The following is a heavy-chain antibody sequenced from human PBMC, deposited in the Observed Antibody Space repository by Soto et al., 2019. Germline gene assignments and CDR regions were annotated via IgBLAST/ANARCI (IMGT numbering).Heavy chain of an antibody. Sequence: SETLSLTCAVYGGSFSGYYWSWIRQPPGKGLEWIGEINHSGSTNYNPSLKNRVTISVDTSKIQFSLKRSSVTAADTAVYYCARPYYDFWGGHYTKAFDLWGQGTMVTVSS. CDR3: ARPYYDFWGGHYTKAFDL. CDR2: INHSGST. J-gene: IGHJ3*01. D-gene: IGHD3-3*01. V-gene: IGHV4-34*01. CDR1: GGSFSGYY.